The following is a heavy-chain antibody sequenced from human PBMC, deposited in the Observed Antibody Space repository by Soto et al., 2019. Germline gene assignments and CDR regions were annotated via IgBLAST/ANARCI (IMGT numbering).Heavy chain of an antibody. Sequence: SAKVSCVASAYTFTSYYMHWVRQAPGQGLEWMGIINPSGGSTSYAQKFQGRVTMTRDTSTSTVYMELSSLRSEDTAVYYCARKWAYCGGDCYLDYWGQGTLVTVSS. CDR3: ARKWAYCGGDCYLDY. V-gene: IGHV1-46*01. J-gene: IGHJ4*02. CDR1: AYTFTSYY. D-gene: IGHD2-21*02. CDR2: INPSGGST.